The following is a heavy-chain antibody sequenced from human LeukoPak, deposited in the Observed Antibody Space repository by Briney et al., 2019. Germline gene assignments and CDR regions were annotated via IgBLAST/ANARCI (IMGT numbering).Heavy chain of an antibody. CDR2: ISSSSSYI. CDR3: ARGRGTAIVRAPLDY. J-gene: IGHJ4*02. D-gene: IGHD5-18*01. Sequence: GGSLRLSCAASGFTFSSYSMNWVRQAPGKGLEWVSSISSSSSYIYYADSVKGRFTISRDNAKNSLYLQMNSLRAEDTAVYYCARGRGTAIVRAPLDYWGQGTLVTVSS. V-gene: IGHV3-21*01. CDR1: GFTFSSYS.